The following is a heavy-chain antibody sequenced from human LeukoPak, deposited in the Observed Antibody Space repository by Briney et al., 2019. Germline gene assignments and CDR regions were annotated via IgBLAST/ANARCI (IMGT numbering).Heavy chain of an antibody. CDR3: ARLNSYVAFDI. CDR1: GYTLTSYD. V-gene: IGHV1-8*03. Sequence: ASVKVSCKASGYTLTSYDINWVRQATGQGLEWMGWMNPNSGNTGYAQKFQGRVTITRNTSISTANMELSSLRSEDTAVYYCARLNSYVAFDIWGQGTMVTVSS. D-gene: IGHD5-18*01. J-gene: IGHJ3*02. CDR2: MNPNSGNT.